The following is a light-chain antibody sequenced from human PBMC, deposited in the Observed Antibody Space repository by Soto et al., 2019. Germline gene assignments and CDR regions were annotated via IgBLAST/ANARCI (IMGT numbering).Light chain of an antibody. Sequence: TVLTQSPATLPLSPEEKSTLPSRASQCVSSSLAWFQQNAGQARRLLIYATSTRATGTPARFSGSGSGTEFTLTISSLQPDDFATYYCQQYNTYSWTFGQGTKVDI. V-gene: IGKV3-15*01. CDR3: QQYNTYSWT. J-gene: IGKJ1*01. CDR2: ATS. CDR1: QCVSSS.